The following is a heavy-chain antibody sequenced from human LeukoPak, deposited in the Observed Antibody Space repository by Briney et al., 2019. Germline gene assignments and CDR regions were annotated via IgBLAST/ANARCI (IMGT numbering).Heavy chain of an antibody. V-gene: IGHV4-39*01. CDR3: ARPLSQAYDI. Sequence: SETLSLTCTVSGDSISSGSYYWDWIRRPPGKGLEWIGHIYYDGTTSYAPSLKSRVTISLDTSKNQFSLKLTSVTAADTAVYYCARPLSQAYDIWGQGTTVIVSS. CDR2: IYYDGTT. CDR1: GDSISSGSYY. J-gene: IGHJ3*02.